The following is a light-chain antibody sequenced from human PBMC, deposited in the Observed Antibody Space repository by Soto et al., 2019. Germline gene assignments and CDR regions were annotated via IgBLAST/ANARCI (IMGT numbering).Light chain of an antibody. CDR2: AAS. CDR3: VEHNSYPIA. J-gene: IGKJ5*01. CDR1: QGIRND. Sequence: DIQMTQSPSSLSASVGDRVTITCRASQGIRNDLGWYQQKPGKVPKRLIYAASSLQSRVPSRFSGSRSGTAFSRTIGTLQPEDFETYYCVEHNSYPIAFGQGTGLEIK. V-gene: IGKV1-17*01.